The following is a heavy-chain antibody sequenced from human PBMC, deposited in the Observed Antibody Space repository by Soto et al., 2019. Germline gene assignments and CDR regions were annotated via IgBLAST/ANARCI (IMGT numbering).Heavy chain of an antibody. CDR1: GGTFSSYA. D-gene: IGHD6-6*01. J-gene: IGHJ5*02. CDR3: ASMRREHSSSSSVFDP. Sequence: QVQLVQSGAEVKKPGSSVKVSCKASGGTFSSYAISWVRQAPGQGLEWRGGIIPLCGTANYAQKFQGRVTITADESTRTAYMELSSLRSGGTAVYYCASMRREHSSSSSVFDPWGQGTVVPVSS. V-gene: IGHV1-69*12. CDR2: IIPLCGTA.